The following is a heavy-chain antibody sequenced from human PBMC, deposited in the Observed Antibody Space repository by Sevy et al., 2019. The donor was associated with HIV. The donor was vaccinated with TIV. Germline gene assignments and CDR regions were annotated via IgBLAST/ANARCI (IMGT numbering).Heavy chain of an antibody. J-gene: IGHJ4*02. D-gene: IGHD2-15*01. Sequence: ASVKVSCKASGYTFNSYGISWVRQAPGQGLEWMGWISVYNDDTNYAQKLQGRLTMTTDTSTSKAYMELRSLRSDDTAVYYCARDRGVIVLEVAAVLDYWGQGTLVTVSS. CDR1: GYTFNSYG. CDR3: ARDRGVIVLEVAAVLDY. V-gene: IGHV1-18*01. CDR2: ISVYNDDT.